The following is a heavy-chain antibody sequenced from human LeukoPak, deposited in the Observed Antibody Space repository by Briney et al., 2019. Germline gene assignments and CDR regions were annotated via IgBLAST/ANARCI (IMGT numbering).Heavy chain of an antibody. CDR1: GGSISSSSYY. Sequence: SETLSLTCTVSGGSISSSSYYWGWIRQPPGKGLEWIGSIYYSGSTYYNPSLKSRVTISVDTSKNQFSLKLSSVTAADTAVYYCARDRGKIAAAGRGYMDVWGKGTTVTVSS. CDR2: IYYSGST. J-gene: IGHJ6*03. D-gene: IGHD6-13*01. V-gene: IGHV4-39*07. CDR3: ARDRGKIAAAGRGYMDV.